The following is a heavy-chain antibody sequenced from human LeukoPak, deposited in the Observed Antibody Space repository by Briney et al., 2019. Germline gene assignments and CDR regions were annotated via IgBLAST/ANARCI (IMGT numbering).Heavy chain of an antibody. V-gene: IGHV4-59*12. CDR2: IYYSGST. CDR1: GGSISSYY. J-gene: IGHJ4*02. CDR3: ATYFYGEYGSYYFDY. D-gene: IGHD4-17*01. Sequence: SETLSLTCTVSGGSISSYYWSWIRQPPGKGLEWIGYIYYSGSTNYNPSLKSRVTISVDTSKNQFSLKLSSVTAADTAVYYCATYFYGEYGSYYFDYWGQGTLVTVSS.